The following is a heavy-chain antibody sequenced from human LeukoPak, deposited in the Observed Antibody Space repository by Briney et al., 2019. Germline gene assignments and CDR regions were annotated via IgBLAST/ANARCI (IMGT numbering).Heavy chain of an antibody. Sequence: SVTVSCKASGFTFTSSAVQWVRQARGQRLEWIGWIVVGSGNTNYAQNFQGRVTITRDTSASTTYMELSSLRSEDTTIYYCARDAGTNWWHGLDFWGQGTLVTVSS. CDR1: GFTFTSSA. CDR2: IVVGSGNT. CDR3: ARDAGTNWWHGLDF. J-gene: IGHJ4*02. V-gene: IGHV1-58*01. D-gene: IGHD2-8*02.